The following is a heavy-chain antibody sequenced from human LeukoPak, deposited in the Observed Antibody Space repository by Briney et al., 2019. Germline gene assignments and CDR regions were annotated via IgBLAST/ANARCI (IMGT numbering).Heavy chain of an antibody. CDR3: ATQRGSYLWGTDFDY. J-gene: IGHJ4*02. V-gene: IGHV1-2*02. CDR1: GYTFTGYY. Sequence: ASVKVSCKASGYTFTGYYMHWVRQAPGQGLEWMGWINPNSGDTKYLQKFQGRVTMTRDTSISTAYMELSRLRSDDTAVYYCATQRGSYLWGTDFDYWGQGTLVTVSS. CDR2: INPNSGDT. D-gene: IGHD3-16*01.